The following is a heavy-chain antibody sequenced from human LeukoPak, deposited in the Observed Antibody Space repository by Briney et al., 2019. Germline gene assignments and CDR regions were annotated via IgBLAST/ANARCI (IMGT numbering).Heavy chain of an antibody. Sequence: GSLRLSCAASGFTFSDFYMSWIRQAPGKGLEWVSYISSSGSTIYYADSVKGRFTISRDNSKNTLYLQMNSLGAEDTAVYYCARVPYYDSSGYYFLSYVDYWGQGTLVTVSS. CDR3: ARVPYYDSSGYYFLSYVDY. V-gene: IGHV3-11*01. CDR1: GFTFSDFY. J-gene: IGHJ4*02. CDR2: ISSSGSTI. D-gene: IGHD3-22*01.